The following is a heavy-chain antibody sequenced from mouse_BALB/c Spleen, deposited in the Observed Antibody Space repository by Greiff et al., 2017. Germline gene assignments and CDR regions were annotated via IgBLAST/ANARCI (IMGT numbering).Heavy chain of an antibody. Sequence: EVKLVESGGGLVQPGGSLRLSCATSGFTFTDYYMSWVRQPPGKALEWLGFIRNKANGYTTEYSASVKGRFTISRDNSQSILYLQMNTLRAEDSATYYCARDEGGFYYPWFAYWGQGTLVTVSA. CDR3: ARDEGGFYYPWFAY. V-gene: IGHV7-3*02. D-gene: IGHD2-1*01. CDR1: GFTFTDYY. J-gene: IGHJ3*01. CDR2: IRNKANGYTT.